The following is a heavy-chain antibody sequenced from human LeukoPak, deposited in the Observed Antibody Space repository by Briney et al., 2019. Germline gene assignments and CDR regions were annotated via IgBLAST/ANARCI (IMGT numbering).Heavy chain of an antibody. D-gene: IGHD4-23*01. Sequence: PGGSLRLSCATSGFTFRNFDLHWVRHATGEGLEWVSAIGTAGDTYYPDSVKGRFTISRDNAKNSFYLQMNNLRVGDTAVYYCARGRPHGNDYWGQGTLVTVSS. CDR2: IGTAGDT. J-gene: IGHJ4*02. CDR1: GFTFRNFD. CDR3: ARGRPHGNDY. V-gene: IGHV3-13*01.